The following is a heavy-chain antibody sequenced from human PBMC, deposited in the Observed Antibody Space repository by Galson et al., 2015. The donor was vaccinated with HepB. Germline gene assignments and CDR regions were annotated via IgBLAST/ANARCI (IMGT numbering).Heavy chain of an antibody. CDR2: ISYDGSNK. J-gene: IGHJ3*02. D-gene: IGHD4-23*01. CDR3: ARWKATVVTRPGAFDI. V-gene: IGHV3-30*04. CDR1: GFTFSSYA. Sequence: SLRLSCAASGFTFSSYAMHWVRQAPGKGLKWVAVISYDGSNKYYADSVKGRFTISRDNSKDTLYLQMNSLRAEDTAVYYCARWKATVVTRPGAFDIWGQGTMVTVSS.